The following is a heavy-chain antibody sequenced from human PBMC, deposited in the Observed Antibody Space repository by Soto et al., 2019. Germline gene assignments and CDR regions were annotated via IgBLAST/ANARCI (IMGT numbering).Heavy chain of an antibody. V-gene: IGHV5-51*01. D-gene: IGHD3-16*02. CDR2: IYPGDSDT. CDR1: GYSFTSYW. CDR3: ARHGGDYDWGSYRSTHNWFDP. J-gene: IGHJ5*02. Sequence: GESLKISCKGSGYSFTSYWIGWVRQMPGKGLEWMGIIYPGDSDTRYSPSFQGQVTISADKSISTAYLQWSSLKASDTAMDYCARHGGDYDWGSYRSTHNWFDPWGQGTLVTVSS.